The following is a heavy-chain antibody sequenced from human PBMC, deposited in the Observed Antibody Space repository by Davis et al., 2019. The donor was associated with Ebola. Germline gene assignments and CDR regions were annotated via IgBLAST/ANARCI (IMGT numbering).Heavy chain of an antibody. CDR2: ISYDGSNK. J-gene: IGHJ4*02. CDR3: AKGSNCGT. CDR1: GFTFSSYG. Sequence: GESLKISCAASGFTFSSYGMHWVRQAPGKGLEWVAVISYDGSNKYYADSVKGRFTISRDNSKNTLYLQMNSLRAEDTAVYYCAKGSNCGTWGQGTLVTVSS. V-gene: IGHV3-30*18. D-gene: IGHD1-20*01.